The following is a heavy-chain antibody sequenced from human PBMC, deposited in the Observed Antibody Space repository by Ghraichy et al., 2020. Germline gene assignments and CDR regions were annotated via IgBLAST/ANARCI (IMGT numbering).Heavy chain of an antibody. D-gene: IGHD2-15*01. CDR2: IYDSGNT. Sequence: SETLSLTCTVSGGSISNYYWSWIRQPPGKGLEWIGYIYDSGNTKYNPSLKSRVTISLDTSRNQFSLKLSSVTAADTAVYYCARAAKGDCSDDRCYGLGLEGFDPWGQGTLVTVSS. CDR1: GGSISNYY. V-gene: IGHV4-59*01. CDR3: ARAAKGDCSDDRCYGLGLEGFDP. J-gene: IGHJ5*02.